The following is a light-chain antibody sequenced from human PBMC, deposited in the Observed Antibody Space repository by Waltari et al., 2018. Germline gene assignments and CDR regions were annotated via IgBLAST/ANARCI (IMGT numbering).Light chain of an antibody. CDR3: CSYAGNYIWV. CDR1: SSDIGRYDN. J-gene: IGLJ3*02. CDR2: DVI. Sequence: QSALTQPASVSGSPGQSVTISCTGASSDIGRYDNVSWYQQHPGQAPKLIICDVIKRPSGVSDRFSGSKSGDTASLTISGLQFEDEADYYCCSYAGNYIWVFGGGTRLTVL. V-gene: IGLV2-23*02.